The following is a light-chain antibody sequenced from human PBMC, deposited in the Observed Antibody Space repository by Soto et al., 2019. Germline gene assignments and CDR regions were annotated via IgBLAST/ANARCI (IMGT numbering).Light chain of an antibody. CDR1: QSISSN. J-gene: IGKJ1*01. CDR2: GAS. Sequence: EIVMTQSPATLSVSPGERATLSCRAGQSISSNLSWYQQKPGRAPRLLIYGASTRATGILARFTGSGSGTEFTLTISSLQSEDFAVYYCQQYSNWPRTFGQGTKVEIK. CDR3: QQYSNWPRT. V-gene: IGKV3-15*01.